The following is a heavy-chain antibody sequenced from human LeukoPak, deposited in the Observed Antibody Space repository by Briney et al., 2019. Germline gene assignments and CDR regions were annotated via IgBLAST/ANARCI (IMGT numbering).Heavy chain of an antibody. Sequence: GESLKISCKGSGYSLTSYWIGWVRQMPGEGLEWMGIIYPGDSDTKYSPSFQGQVTISADRSSNTAYLQWSSLKASDTAIYYCARHPITRYYDSSGYSAGGPDYWGQGTLVTVSS. V-gene: IGHV5-51*01. J-gene: IGHJ4*02. CDR3: ARHPITRYYDSSGYSAGGPDY. D-gene: IGHD3-22*01. CDR1: GYSLTSYW. CDR2: IYPGDSDT.